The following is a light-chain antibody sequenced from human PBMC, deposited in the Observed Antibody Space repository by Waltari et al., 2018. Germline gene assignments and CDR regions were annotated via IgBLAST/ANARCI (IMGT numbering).Light chain of an antibody. V-gene: IGLV6-57*04. Sequence: NFMLTQPHSVSESPGKTVTITCTRSSGSIDSDYVQWYQQRPGSAPTTVIYDDDLRPSGVHDRFSGSIDSSSNSASLTISGLKTEDEADYYCQSYDDTTNQVFGGGTKLTVL. CDR3: QSYDDTTNQV. CDR2: DDD. CDR1: SGSIDSDY. J-gene: IGLJ2*01.